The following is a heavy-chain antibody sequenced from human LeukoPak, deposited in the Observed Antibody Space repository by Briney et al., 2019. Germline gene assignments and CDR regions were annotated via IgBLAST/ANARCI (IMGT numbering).Heavy chain of an antibody. J-gene: IGHJ4*02. D-gene: IGHD2-15*01. CDR2: INWNGGST. CDR3: ARAYCSGGSCLELDY. V-gene: IGHV3-20*01. CDR1: GFTFSSYW. Sequence: GGSLRLSCAASGFTFSSYWMSWVRQAPGKGLEWVSGINWNGGSTGYADSVKGRFTISRDNAKNSLYLQMNSLRAEDTALYHCARAYCSGGSCLELDYWGQGTLVTVSS.